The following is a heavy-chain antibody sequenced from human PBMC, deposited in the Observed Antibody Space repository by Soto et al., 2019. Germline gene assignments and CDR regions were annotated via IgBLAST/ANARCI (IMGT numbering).Heavy chain of an antibody. J-gene: IGHJ3*02. CDR2: IGKNGRDI. V-gene: IGHV3-48*03. CDR3: AKDSELRRTYDAFDI. CDR1: GFIFSEYE. D-gene: IGHD1-7*01. Sequence: GGSLRLSCEVSGFIFSEYEFNWVRQAPGKGLEWVSYIGKNGRDIYDADSVKGRFTISRDDDKSTLYLQMNSLRAEDTAVYYCAKDSELRRTYDAFDIWGQGTMVTVSS.